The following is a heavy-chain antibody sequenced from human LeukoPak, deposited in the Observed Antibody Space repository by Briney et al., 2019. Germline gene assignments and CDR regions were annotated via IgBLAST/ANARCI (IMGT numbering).Heavy chain of an antibody. CDR2: IGWHSGSI. V-gene: IGHV3-9*01. D-gene: IGHD3-3*01. Sequence: PGGSLTLSCAASVFTFDDYAMQWVRQAPGKGLEGVSGIGWHSGSIGYADSVKGRFTISRDNAKNSLYLQMNRLRAEDTALYYCVKGGKGFLEWAEQLFDYWGQGTLVTVSS. J-gene: IGHJ4*02. CDR1: VFTFDDYA. CDR3: VKGGKGFLEWAEQLFDY.